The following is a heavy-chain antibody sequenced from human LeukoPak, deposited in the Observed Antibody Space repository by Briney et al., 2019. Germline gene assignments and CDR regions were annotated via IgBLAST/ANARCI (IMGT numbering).Heavy chain of an antibody. Sequence: QPGRSLRLSCAASGFTFSSYAMHWVRQAPGKGLEWVAVISYDGSNKYYADSVKGRFTISRDNSKNTLYLQMNSLRAEDTVVYYCARGVATVTTGRSSYNWFDPWGQGTLVTVSS. CDR2: ISYDGSNK. J-gene: IGHJ5*02. D-gene: IGHD4-17*01. CDR3: ARGVATVTTGRSSYNWFDP. CDR1: GFTFSSYA. V-gene: IGHV3-30-3*01.